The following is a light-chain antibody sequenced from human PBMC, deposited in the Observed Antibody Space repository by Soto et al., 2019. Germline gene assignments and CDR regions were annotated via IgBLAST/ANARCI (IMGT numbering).Light chain of an antibody. CDR2: GAS. CDR3: QQYDTSPIT. Sequence: ENVLTQSPGTLSVSPGEGVTLSCRASQNVGSDYLAWYQLKPGQAPRLLIFGASIRATGIPDRFIGSGSGTDFSLTVSRLGPEDFAVYYCQQYDTSPITFGGGTQVEIK. CDR1: QNVGSDY. J-gene: IGKJ4*01. V-gene: IGKV3-20*01.